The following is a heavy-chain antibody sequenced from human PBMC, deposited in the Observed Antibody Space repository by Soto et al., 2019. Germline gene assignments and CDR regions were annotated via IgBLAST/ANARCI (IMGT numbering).Heavy chain of an antibody. CDR2: IYYSGST. D-gene: IGHD6-6*01. CDR3: ARRKGELGSRVDP. CDR1: GGSISSGGYY. Sequence: SETLSLTCTVSGGSISSGGYYWSWIRQHPGKGLEWIGYIYYSGSTYYNPSLKSRVTISVDTSKNQFSLKLSSVTAADTAVYYCARRKGELGSRVDPWGQGTLVTVSS. V-gene: IGHV4-31*03. J-gene: IGHJ5*02.